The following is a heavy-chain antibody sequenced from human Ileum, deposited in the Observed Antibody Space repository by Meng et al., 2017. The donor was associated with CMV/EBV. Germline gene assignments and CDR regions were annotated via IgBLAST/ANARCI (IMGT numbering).Heavy chain of an antibody. V-gene: IGHV3-23*01. D-gene: IGHD2-2*01. Sequence: GGSLRLSCAASGFNFSRYAVNWVRQAPGKGLEWVSAIGGRDNRGYYADSVKGRFIISRDNSKNTLYLQMNSLRAEDTAVYYCAKGLLPGNTHLAYWGQGTLVTVSS. CDR2: IGGRDNRG. CDR3: AKGLLPGNTHLAY. J-gene: IGHJ4*02. CDR1: GFNFSRYA.